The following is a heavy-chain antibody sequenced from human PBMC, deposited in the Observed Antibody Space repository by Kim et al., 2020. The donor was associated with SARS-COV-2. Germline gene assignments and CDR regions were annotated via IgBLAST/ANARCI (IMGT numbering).Heavy chain of an antibody. CDR2: ISGSGGST. CDR3: AKDQLNPVVPAAIRGGVVDV. V-gene: IGHV3-23*01. Sequence: GGSLRLSCAASGFTFSSYAMSWVRQAPGKGLEWVSAISGSGGSTYYADSVKGRFTISRDNSKNTLYLQMNSLRAEDTAVYYCAKDQLNPVVPAAIRGGVVDVWGQGTTVTVSS. D-gene: IGHD2-2*02. CDR1: GFTFSSYA. J-gene: IGHJ6*02.